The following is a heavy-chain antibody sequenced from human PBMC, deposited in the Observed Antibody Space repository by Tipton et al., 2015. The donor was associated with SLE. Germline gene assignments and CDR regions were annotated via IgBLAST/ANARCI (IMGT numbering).Heavy chain of an antibody. CDR2: INRDGST. CDR3: ARAWGSGSFDY. V-gene: IGHV4-34*01. Sequence: TLSLTCTVYGGSFSGYHWSWIRQPPGKGLEWIGEINRDGSTNYNPTLKSRVTISIDTSKNQFSLKLSSVTAADTAVYYCARAWGSGSFDYWGQGTLVTVSS. D-gene: IGHD1-26*01. J-gene: IGHJ4*02. CDR1: GGSFSGYH.